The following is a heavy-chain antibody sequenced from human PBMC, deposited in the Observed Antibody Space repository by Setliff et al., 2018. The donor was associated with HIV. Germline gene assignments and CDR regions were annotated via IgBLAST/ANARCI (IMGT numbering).Heavy chain of an antibody. CDR2: IHPADSNT. J-gene: IGHJ3*02. V-gene: IGHV5-51*06. Sequence: ESLKISCKGSGYSFTSYWIGWVRQMPGKGLEWMGIIHPADSNTRYSPSFQGQVTISVDKSISTAYLQWSSLKASDTAMYYCARPYFHQSSDAFQIWGQGTMVTVSS. CDR3: ARPYFHQSSDAFQI. D-gene: IGHD3-22*01. CDR1: GYSFTSYW.